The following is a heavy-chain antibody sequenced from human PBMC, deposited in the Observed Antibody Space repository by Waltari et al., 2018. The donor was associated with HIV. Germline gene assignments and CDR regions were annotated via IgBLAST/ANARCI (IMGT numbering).Heavy chain of an antibody. V-gene: IGHV4-34*01. CDR3: ARNRQWLVQGWFDP. CDR2: INHSGST. J-gene: IGHJ5*02. Sequence: QVQLQQWGAGLLTPSETLSLTCAVYGGSFSGYYWSWIRQPQGKGLEWIGEINHSGSTNYNPSLKSRVTISVDTSKNQFSLKLSSVTAADTAVYYCARNRQWLVQGWFDPWGQGTLVTVSS. CDR1: GGSFSGYY. D-gene: IGHD6-19*01.